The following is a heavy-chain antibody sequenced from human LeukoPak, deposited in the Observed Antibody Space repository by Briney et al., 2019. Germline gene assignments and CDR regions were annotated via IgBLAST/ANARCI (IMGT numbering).Heavy chain of an antibody. CDR1: GFTFSNYW. Sequence: QPGGSPGLSCAAAGFTFSNYWMHWVRQAPGKGLVWVSRIKSDGRTNYADSVKGRFTISRDNAKNTVSLQMNSLRAEDTGVYYCARAPSEIGGYYPEYFRHWGQGTLVTVSS. J-gene: IGHJ1*01. CDR2: IKSDGRT. CDR3: ARAPSEIGGYYPEYFRH. D-gene: IGHD3-22*01. V-gene: IGHV3-74*01.